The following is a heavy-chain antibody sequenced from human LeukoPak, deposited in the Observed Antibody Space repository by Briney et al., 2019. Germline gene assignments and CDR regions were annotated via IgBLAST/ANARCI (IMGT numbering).Heavy chain of an antibody. Sequence: GASVKVSCKASGYTYTSYGINWVRQATGQGLEWMGWMNPNSGNTGYAQKFQGRVTITRNTSISTAYMELSSLRSEDTAVYYCARGASSGWWGGYYMDVWGKGTTVTVSS. CDR1: GYTYTSYG. CDR2: MNPNSGNT. CDR3: ARGASSGWWGGYYMDV. V-gene: IGHV1-8*01. D-gene: IGHD6-19*01. J-gene: IGHJ6*03.